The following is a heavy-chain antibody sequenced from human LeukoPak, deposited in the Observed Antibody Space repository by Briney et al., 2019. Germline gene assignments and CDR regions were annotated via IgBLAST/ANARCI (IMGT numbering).Heavy chain of an antibody. J-gene: IGHJ2*01. Sequence: GGSLRLSCAASGFTFSSYDMHWVRQATGKGLEWVSAIGTAGDTYYPGSVKGRFTISRENAKNSLYLQMNSLGAGDTAVYYCARVGYDSSGYGERYFDLWGRGTLVTVSS. CDR1: GFTFSSYD. CDR2: IGTAGDT. V-gene: IGHV3-13*01. D-gene: IGHD3-22*01. CDR3: ARVGYDSSGYGERYFDL.